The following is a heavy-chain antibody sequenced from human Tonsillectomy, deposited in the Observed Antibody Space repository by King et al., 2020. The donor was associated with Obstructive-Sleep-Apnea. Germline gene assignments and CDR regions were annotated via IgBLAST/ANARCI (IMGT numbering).Heavy chain of an antibody. V-gene: IGHV1-8*01. CDR3: VRERGYPDY. CDR2: MNPNGGNT. D-gene: IGHD5-18*01. Sequence: VQLVESGAEVKKPGASVKVSCKASGYTFTSYDINWVRQATGQGLEWMGWMNPNGGNTGYAQKFQGRVTMTRNTSMTTAYMELRSLTSEDTAVYYCVRERGYPDYWGQGTLVTVSS. CDR1: GYTFTSYD. J-gene: IGHJ4*02.